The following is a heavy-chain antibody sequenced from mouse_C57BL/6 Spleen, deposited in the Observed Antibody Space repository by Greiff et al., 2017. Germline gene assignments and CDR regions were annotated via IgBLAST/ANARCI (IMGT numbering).Heavy chain of an antibody. D-gene: IGHD2-14*01. CDR2: IDPSDSYT. V-gene: IGHV1-59*01. CDR3: AREGYSYWYFDV. Sequence: VQLQQPGAELVRPGTSVKLSCKASGYTFTSYWMHWVKQRPGQGLEWIGVIDPSDSYTNYNQKFKGKATLTVDTSSSTAYMQLSSLTSEDSAVYYCAREGYSYWYFDVWGTGTTGTVSS. J-gene: IGHJ1*03. CDR1: GYTFTSYW.